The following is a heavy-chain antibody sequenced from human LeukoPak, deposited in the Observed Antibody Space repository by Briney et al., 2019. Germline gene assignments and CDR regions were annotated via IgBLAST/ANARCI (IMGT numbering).Heavy chain of an antibody. CDR2: ISGSGGST. CDR3: AKDLSLQGFDP. D-gene: IGHD2/OR15-2a*01. CDR1: GFTFSSYG. Sequence: GGSLRLSCTASGFTFSSYGMSWVRQAPGKGLEWVSAISGSGGSTYYADSVKGRFTISRDNSKNTLYLQMNSLRAEDTAVYYCAKDLSLQGFDPWGQGTLVTVSS. V-gene: IGHV3-23*01. J-gene: IGHJ5*02.